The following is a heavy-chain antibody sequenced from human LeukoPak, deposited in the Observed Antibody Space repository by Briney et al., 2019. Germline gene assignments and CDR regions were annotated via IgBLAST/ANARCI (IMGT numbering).Heavy chain of an antibody. CDR2: INPSGGST. V-gene: IGHV1-46*01. D-gene: IGHD3-22*01. Sequence: AAVKVSCKASGYTFTSYYMHWERQAPGQGLEWMGIINPSGGSTSYAQKFQGRVTMTRDTSTSTVYMELSSLRSEDTAVYYCASISYYYDSNFDPWGQGTLVTVSS. CDR3: ASISYYYDSNFDP. J-gene: IGHJ5*02. CDR1: GYTFTSYY.